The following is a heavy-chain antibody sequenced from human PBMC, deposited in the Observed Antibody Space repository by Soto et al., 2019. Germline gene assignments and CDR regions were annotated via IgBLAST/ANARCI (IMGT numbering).Heavy chain of an antibody. CDR1: GFTFSSYS. Sequence: NPGGSLRLSCAASGFTFSSYSMNWVRQAPGKGLEWVSSISSSSSYIYYADSVKGRFTISRDNAKNSLYLQMNSLRAEDTAVYYCARDHGVTIFGVVGDAFDIWGQGTMVTVS. J-gene: IGHJ3*02. CDR2: ISSSSSYI. CDR3: ARDHGVTIFGVVGDAFDI. D-gene: IGHD3-3*01. V-gene: IGHV3-21*01.